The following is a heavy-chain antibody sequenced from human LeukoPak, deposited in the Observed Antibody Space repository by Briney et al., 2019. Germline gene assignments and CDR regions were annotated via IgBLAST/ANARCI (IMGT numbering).Heavy chain of an antibody. D-gene: IGHD4-23*01. V-gene: IGHV4-39*01. J-gene: IGHJ4*02. CDR3: ARHVNGGQGNFDH. CDR1: GDSIRSNSYY. Sequence: SETLSLTCTVSGDSIRSNSYYWGWIRQPPGKGLEWIGSFYNIGTTYYNPSLKSRVTISVDTSKNQFSLKVSSVTAADTAVYYCARHVNGGQGNFDHWGQGTLVTVSS. CDR2: FYNIGTT.